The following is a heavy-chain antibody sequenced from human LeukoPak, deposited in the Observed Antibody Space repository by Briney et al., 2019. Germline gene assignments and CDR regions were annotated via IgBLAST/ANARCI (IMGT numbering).Heavy chain of an antibody. CDR3: ARVRPLITMVRGVISH. CDR1: GGSFSGYY. J-gene: IGHJ4*02. CDR2: FNHSGST. V-gene: IGHV4-34*01. D-gene: IGHD3-10*01. Sequence: PSETLSLTCAVYGGSFSGYYWSWIRQPPGKRLEWIGEFNHSGSTNYNPSLKSRVTISVDTSKNQFSLKLSSVTAADTAVYYCARVRPLITMVRGVISHWGQGTLVTVSS.